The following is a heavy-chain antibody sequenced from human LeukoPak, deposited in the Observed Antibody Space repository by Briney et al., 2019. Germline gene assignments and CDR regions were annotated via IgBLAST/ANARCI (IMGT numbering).Heavy chain of an antibody. CDR2: IYYTGST. V-gene: IGHV4-59*02. Sequence: SETLSLTCTVSGGAVSSYYWTWFRQPPGKGLEWIGYIYYTGSTNYNPSLDSRVTISVDMSKNQVSLNLKYVTAADTAVYYCARGYFDWFLDNWGRGTLVTVSS. J-gene: IGHJ4*02. CDR1: GGAVSSYY. CDR3: ARGYFDWFLDN. D-gene: IGHD3-9*01.